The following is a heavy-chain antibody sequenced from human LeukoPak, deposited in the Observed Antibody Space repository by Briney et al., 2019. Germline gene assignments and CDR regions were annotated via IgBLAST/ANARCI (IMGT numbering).Heavy chain of an antibody. CDR3: ARDQGSYFDY. Sequence: ASVRVSCKASGYTFTTYRISWVRQAPGQGLEWMGWISGYNGNTNFAQKLQGRVTMTTDTSTSTAYMELRSLRSDDTAVYYCARDQGSYFDYWGQGTLVTVSS. D-gene: IGHD3-10*01. CDR2: ISGYNGNT. J-gene: IGHJ4*02. CDR1: GYTFTTYR. V-gene: IGHV1-18*01.